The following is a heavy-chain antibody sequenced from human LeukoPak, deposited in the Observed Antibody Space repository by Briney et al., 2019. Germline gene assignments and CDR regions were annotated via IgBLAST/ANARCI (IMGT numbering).Heavy chain of an antibody. V-gene: IGHV4-59*01. D-gene: IGHD3-10*01. CDR1: GGSISSYY. CDR2: IYYSGST. CDR3: ARGAYYVSGSYSFYYYYYMDV. J-gene: IGHJ6*03. Sequence: SETLSLTCTVSGGSISSYYWSWIRQPPGKGLEWIGYIYYSGSTNYNPSLKSRVTISVDTSKNQFSLKLSSVTAADTAVYYCARGAYYVSGSYSFYYYYYMDVWAKGPRSPSP.